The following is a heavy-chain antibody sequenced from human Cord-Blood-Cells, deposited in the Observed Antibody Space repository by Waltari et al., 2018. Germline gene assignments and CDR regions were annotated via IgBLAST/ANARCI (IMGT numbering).Heavy chain of an antibody. J-gene: IGHJ4*02. CDR3: ASRLGSGYDY. V-gene: IGHV4-39*01. CDR1: GGSISSSSYY. D-gene: IGHD3-3*01. Sequence: QLQLQESGPGLVKPSETLSLTCTVSGGSISSSSYYWGWIRQPPGKGLEWIGSIYYSGSTAYTPSLKSRVTISVDTSKTQCSLKLSSVTAADTAVYYCASRLGSGYDYWGQGTLVTVSS. CDR2: IYYSGST.